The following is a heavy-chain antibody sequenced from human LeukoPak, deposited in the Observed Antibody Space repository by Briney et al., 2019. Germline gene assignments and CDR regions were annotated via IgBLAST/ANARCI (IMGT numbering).Heavy chain of an antibody. CDR1: GGSIHSSSYH. J-gene: IGHJ6*02. V-gene: IGHV4-39*01. CDR2: IFYSGST. CDR3: ARTHLYYGMDV. Sequence: SETLSLTCSVSGGSIHSSSYHWGWIRQPPGKGLDCIGSIFYSGSTYYKPSLKSRVTISVDTSNNQFSLKLSSVTAADTAVYYCARTHLYYGMDVWGQGTTVTVSS.